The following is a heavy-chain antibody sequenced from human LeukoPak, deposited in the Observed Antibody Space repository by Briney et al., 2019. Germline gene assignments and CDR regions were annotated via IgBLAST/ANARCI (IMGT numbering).Heavy chain of an antibody. J-gene: IGHJ4*02. CDR3: ARGGWFGELLRPFDY. Sequence: GGSLRLSCAASGFTFSNYDMHWVRQATGKGLEWVSAIGTAGDTYYSGSVKGRFTISRENAKNSLYLQMNSLKVGDTAVYYCARGGWFGELLRPFDYWGQGSLVTVSS. CDR2: IGTAGDT. V-gene: IGHV3-13*01. CDR1: GFTFSNYD. D-gene: IGHD3-10*01.